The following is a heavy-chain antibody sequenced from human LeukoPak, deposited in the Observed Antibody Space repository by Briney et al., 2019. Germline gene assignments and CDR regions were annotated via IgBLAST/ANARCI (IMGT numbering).Heavy chain of an antibody. CDR2: INPNSGGT. D-gene: IGHD6-19*01. Sequence: ASVKVSCKASGYTFTVYHIHWVRQAPGQGLEWMGWINPNSGGTNYAKKFHGRLTTTRDTSISTAFMELSGLRSDDTAVYYCTRFRHVAVAGTPHFDYWGQGALVTVSS. CDR1: GYTFTVYH. V-gene: IGHV1-2*02. CDR3: TRFRHVAVAGTPHFDY. J-gene: IGHJ4*02.